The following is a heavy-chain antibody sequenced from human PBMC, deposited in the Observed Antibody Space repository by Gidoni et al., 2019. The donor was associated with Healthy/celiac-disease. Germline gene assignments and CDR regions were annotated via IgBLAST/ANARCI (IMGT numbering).Heavy chain of an antibody. CDR2: IYPGDSDT. D-gene: IGHD5-12*01. CDR1: GYSFTSYW. Sequence: EVQLVQSGAEVKKPGEALTIFCKGSGYSFTSYWIGWGSQMPGKGLEWMGIIYPGDSDTRYSPSFQGQVTISADKSISTAYLQWSSLKASDTAMYYCARLEGIVATIGWFDPWGQGTLVTVSS. CDR3: ARLEGIVATIGWFDP. V-gene: IGHV5-51*03. J-gene: IGHJ5*02.